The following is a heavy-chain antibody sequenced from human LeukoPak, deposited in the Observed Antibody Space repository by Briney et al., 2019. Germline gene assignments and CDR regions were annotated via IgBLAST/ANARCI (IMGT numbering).Heavy chain of an antibody. V-gene: IGHV3-74*01. Sequence: GGSLRLSCTASGFPFSPYWLHWVRQAPGKGRVWVSYIEHDGRSTNYASSVKGRFTIPRDNAKNTLYLQMNSLRADDTAVYYRARDGHYGMDVWGQGTTVTVSS. CDR1: GFPFSPYW. CDR3: ARDGHYGMDV. D-gene: IGHD3-3*01. CDR2: IEHDGRST. J-gene: IGHJ6*02.